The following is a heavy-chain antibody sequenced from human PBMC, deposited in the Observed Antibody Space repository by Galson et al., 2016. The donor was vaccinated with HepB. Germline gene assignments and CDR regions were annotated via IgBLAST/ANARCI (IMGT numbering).Heavy chain of an antibody. J-gene: IGHJ4*02. V-gene: IGHV4-39*01. Sequence: SETLSLTCTVSGDSISNSPNYYWGWIRQTPGKGLQWIASIYYTGTTYYSPSLKSRVTISVATSKNQFSLKLSSMTAADTAVYYCASHKGWSYQNFDYWGQGTLVTVSS. CDR3: ASHKGWSYQNFDY. CDR2: IYYTGTT. CDR1: GDSISNSPNYY. D-gene: IGHD1-26*01.